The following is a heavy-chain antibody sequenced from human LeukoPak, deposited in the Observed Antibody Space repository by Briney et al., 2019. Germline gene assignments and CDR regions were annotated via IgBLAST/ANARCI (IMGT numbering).Heavy chain of an antibody. CDR1: GFTFSSYE. Sequence: GGSLRLSCAASGFTFSSYEMNWVRQAPGKGLEWVSYISSSGSTIYYADSVKGRFTISRDNAKNSLYLQMNSLRAEDTAVYYCARGIAARRGGYFDYWGRGTLVTVSS. CDR2: ISSSGSTI. J-gene: IGHJ4*02. V-gene: IGHV3-48*03. CDR3: ARGIAARRGGYFDY. D-gene: IGHD6-6*01.